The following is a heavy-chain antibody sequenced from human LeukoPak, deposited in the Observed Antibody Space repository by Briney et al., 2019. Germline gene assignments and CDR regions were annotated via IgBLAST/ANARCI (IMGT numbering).Heavy chain of an antibody. J-gene: IGHJ3*02. V-gene: IGHV3-11*04. CDR2: ISSGGRTI. Sequence: PGGSLRLSCAASGFTFSDYYMSWIRQAPGKGLEWVSYISSGGRTIYYADSVKGRFTMSRDNAKNSLYLQMNSLGAEDTAVYYCARPVVAATTPDTFDIWGQGTMVTVSS. CDR3: ARPVVAATTPDTFDI. CDR1: GFTFSDYY. D-gene: IGHD2-15*01.